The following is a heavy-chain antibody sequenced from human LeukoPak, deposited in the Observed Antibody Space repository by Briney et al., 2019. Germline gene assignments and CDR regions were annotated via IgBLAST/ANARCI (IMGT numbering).Heavy chain of an antibody. CDR2: ISYDGSNR. CDR1: GFTFSSYG. D-gene: IGHD3-16*01. CDR3: AKTRSRNMITFGGVENWFDP. V-gene: IGHV3-30*18. J-gene: IGHJ5*02. Sequence: GGSLRLSCAASGFTFSSYGMHWVRQAPGKGLEWVAVISYDGSNRYYADSVKGRFTISRDTSKNTLYLQMNSLRAEDTAVYYCAKTRSRNMITFGGVENWFDPWGQGTLVTVSS.